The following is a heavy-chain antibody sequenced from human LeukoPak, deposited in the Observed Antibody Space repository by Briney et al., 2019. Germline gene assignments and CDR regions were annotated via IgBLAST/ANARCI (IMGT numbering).Heavy chain of an antibody. CDR1: GFTVSSNS. D-gene: IGHD3-10*01. V-gene: IGHV3-53*01. CDR3: AKVTYGSGTYGAFDL. Sequence: GGSLRLSCTVSGFTVSSNSMSWVRQAPGKGLEWVSFIYSGTIHYSDSVKGRFTISRDNSKNTLYLQMNSLRAEDTAVYYCAKVTYGSGTYGAFDLWGQGTLVTVSS. J-gene: IGHJ4*02. CDR2: IYSGTI.